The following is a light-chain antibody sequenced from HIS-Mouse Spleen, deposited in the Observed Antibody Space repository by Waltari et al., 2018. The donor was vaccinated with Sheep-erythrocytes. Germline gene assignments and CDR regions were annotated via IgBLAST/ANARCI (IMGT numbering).Light chain of an antibody. CDR2: LGS. J-gene: IGKJ1*01. Sequence: DIVMTQSPLSLPVTPGEPASISFRPSQSLLHSNGYNYLDWYLQRPGQSPCLLIYLGSNRASGVPDRFSGSGSGTDFTLKISRVEAEDVGVYYCMQALQTPRTFGQGTKVEIK. CDR1: QSLLHSNGYNY. CDR3: MQALQTPRT. V-gene: IGKV2-28*01.